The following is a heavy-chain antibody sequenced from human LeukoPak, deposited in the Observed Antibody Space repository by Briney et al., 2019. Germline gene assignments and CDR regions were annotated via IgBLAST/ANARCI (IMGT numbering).Heavy chain of an antibody. V-gene: IGHV4-59*12. CDR3: ARARPKYYYDSSGYYFDY. CDR1: GASISSYY. D-gene: IGHD3-22*01. Sequence: SETLSLTCTVSGASISSYYWSWIRQSPGKGLEWIGYIYYSGRTNYNPSLKSRVTISVDTSKNQFSLKLSSVTAADTAVYYCARARPKYYYDSSGYYFDYWGQGTLVTVSS. CDR2: IYYSGRT. J-gene: IGHJ4*02.